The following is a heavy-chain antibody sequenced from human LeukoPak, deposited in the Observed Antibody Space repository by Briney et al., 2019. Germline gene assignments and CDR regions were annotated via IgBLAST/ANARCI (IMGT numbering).Heavy chain of an antibody. J-gene: IGHJ4*02. CDR2: IWYDGSNK. V-gene: IGHV3-33*01. CDR3: ARWVGGYCSSTSCYQEPSFDY. Sequence: GGSLRLSCAASGFTFSSYGMYWVRQAPGKGLEWVAVIWYDGSNKYYADSVKGRFTISRDNSKNTLYLQMNSLRAEDTAVYYCARWVGGYCSSTSCYQEPSFDYWGQGTLVTVSS. CDR1: GFTFSSYG. D-gene: IGHD2-2*01.